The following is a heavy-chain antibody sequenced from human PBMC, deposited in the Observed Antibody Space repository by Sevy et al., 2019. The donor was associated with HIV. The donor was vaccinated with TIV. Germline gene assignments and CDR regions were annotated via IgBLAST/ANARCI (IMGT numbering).Heavy chain of an antibody. CDR3: ARVAVSYCTNDCYHRFDY. V-gene: IGHV3-30*04. D-gene: IGHD2-8*01. J-gene: IGHJ4*02. Sequence: GGSLRLSCAVSGFSFSHYALHWVRQAPGKGLEWVSLISYDGTYKYYVDSVKGRFTISRDNSKNTLYLQMNSLRGNDTAVYYCARVAVSYCTNDCYHRFDYWGPGALVTVSS. CDR1: GFSFSHYA. CDR2: ISYDGTYK.